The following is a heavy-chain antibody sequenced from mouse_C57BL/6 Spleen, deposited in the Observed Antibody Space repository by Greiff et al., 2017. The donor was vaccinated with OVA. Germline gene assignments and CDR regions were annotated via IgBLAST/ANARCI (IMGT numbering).Heavy chain of an antibody. V-gene: IGHV14-2*01. D-gene: IGHD1-1*01. Sequence: VQLQQSGAELVKPGASVKLSCTASGFTIKDYYMHWVKQRPEQGLEWIGRIDPEDGETNYAPKFQGKATITADTSTNTAYLQLSSLTSEDTAVYYCARWTTVVVTDDWGQGTTLTVSS. CDR1: GFTIKDYY. CDR3: ARWTTVVVTDD. J-gene: IGHJ2*01. CDR2: IDPEDGET.